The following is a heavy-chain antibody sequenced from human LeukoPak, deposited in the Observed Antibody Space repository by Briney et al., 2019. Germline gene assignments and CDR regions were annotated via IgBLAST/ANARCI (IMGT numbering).Heavy chain of an antibody. J-gene: IGHJ4*02. D-gene: IGHD4-17*01. CDR1: GYTFTGYY. CDR3: ARENYGDYRVKIFDY. V-gene: IGHV1-2*02. Sequence: ASVKVSCKASGYTFTGYYMHWVRQAPGQGLEWMGWINPNSGGTNYAQKSQGRVTMTRDTSISTAYMELSRLRSDDTAVYYCARENYGDYRVKIFDYWGQGTLVTVSS. CDR2: INPNSGGT.